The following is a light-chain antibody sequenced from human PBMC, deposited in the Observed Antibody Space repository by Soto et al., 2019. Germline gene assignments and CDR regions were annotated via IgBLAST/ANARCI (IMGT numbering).Light chain of an antibody. V-gene: IGLV1-40*01. CDR1: SSNIGAGYD. CDR2: GNS. Sequence: QSVLTQPPSVSGAPGQRVTISCTGSSSNIGAGYDVHWYQQLPGTAPKLIIYGNSNRPSGVPDRFSGSKSGTSASLAITGLQAEDEADYYYQSYDSSLSGNVVFGGGTKVTVL. J-gene: IGLJ2*01. CDR3: QSYDSSLSGNVV.